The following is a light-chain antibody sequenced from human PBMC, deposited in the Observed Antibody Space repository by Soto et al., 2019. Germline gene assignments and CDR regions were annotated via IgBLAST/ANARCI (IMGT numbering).Light chain of an antibody. CDR1: QSVSSSY. V-gene: IGKV3-20*01. Sequence: EIVLTQSPGTLSLSPGERATLSCRASQSVSSSYLAWYQQKPGQAPRLLIYGASSRATGIPDRISGSGSGTDFTLTISRLEPEDSVVYYCQQYGSSALTFVGGTKVDI. CDR2: GAS. J-gene: IGKJ4*01. CDR3: QQYGSSALT.